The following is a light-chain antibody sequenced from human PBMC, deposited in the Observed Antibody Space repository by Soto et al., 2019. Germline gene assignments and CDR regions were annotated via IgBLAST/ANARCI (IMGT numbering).Light chain of an antibody. CDR2: EVS. V-gene: IGLV2-14*01. Sequence: QSALTQPASVSGSPGQSITISCSGTSSDVGVYKYVSWYQHHPGKAPKLLIYEVSNRPSGVSNRFSGSKSGKTASLTISGLQAEDEADYYCSSYISSSTSVVFGRGTKLTVL. J-gene: IGLJ2*01. CDR1: SSDVGVYKY. CDR3: SSYISSSTSVV.